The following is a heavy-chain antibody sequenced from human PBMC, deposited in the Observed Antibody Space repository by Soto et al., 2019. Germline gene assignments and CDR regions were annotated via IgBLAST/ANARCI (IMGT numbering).Heavy chain of an antibody. D-gene: IGHD3-3*01. V-gene: IGHV4-38-2*02. Sequence: SETLSLTCAVSGYSISSVYYWGWIRQPPGKGLEWIGGIYHSGSTYYNPSLKSRVTISVDTSKNQFSLKLSSVTAADTAVYYCARDDHNYDFWSGLLRAGHYYYYGMDVWGQGTTVTVSS. CDR1: GYSISSVYY. J-gene: IGHJ6*02. CDR2: IYHSGST. CDR3: ARDDHNYDFWSGLLRAGHYYYYGMDV.